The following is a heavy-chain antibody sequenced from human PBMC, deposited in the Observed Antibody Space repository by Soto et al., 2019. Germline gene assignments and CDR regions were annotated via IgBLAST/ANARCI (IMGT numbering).Heavy chain of an antibody. V-gene: IGHV1-18*01. Sequence: QLQLVQSGPEVKKPGASVKVSCKASGYPFTTYGVTWVRQAPGQGLEWMGWINAYNGNTNYAQKLQGRVTMTTDTSTSTAYMELRSLRSDDTAVYYCARTGDVPYYYYGMDVWGQGTTVTVSS. CDR2: INAYNGNT. J-gene: IGHJ6*02. D-gene: IGHD3-16*01. CDR1: GYPFTTYG. CDR3: ARTGDVPYYYYGMDV.